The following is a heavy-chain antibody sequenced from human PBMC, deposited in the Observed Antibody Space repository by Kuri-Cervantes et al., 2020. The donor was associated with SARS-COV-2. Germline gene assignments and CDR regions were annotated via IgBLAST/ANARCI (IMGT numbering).Heavy chain of an antibody. Sequence: ESLKISCAVYGGSFSGYYWSWIRQPPGKGLEWSGEINHSGSTNYNPSLKGRVTISVDTSKNQFSLKLSSVTAADTAVYYCARGGMVRFLYYWGQGTLVTVSS. V-gene: IGHV4-34*01. D-gene: IGHD3-3*01. CDR2: INHSGST. CDR1: GGSFSGYY. CDR3: ARGGMVRFLYY. J-gene: IGHJ4*02.